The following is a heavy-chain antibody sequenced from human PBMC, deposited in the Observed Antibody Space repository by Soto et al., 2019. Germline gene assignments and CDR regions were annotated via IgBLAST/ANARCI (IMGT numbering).Heavy chain of an antibody. CDR1: RLTYYSYW. Sequence: PACSLRPSCASARLTYYSYWMSWVRQAQGKGLEWVANIKQDGSEKYYVDSVKGRFTISRDNAKNSLYLQMNSLRAEDTAVYYCARQGGYPDDWGQGTLVTISS. CDR3: ARQGGYPDD. V-gene: IGHV3-7*01. D-gene: IGHD5-12*01. J-gene: IGHJ4*02. CDR2: IKQDGSEK.